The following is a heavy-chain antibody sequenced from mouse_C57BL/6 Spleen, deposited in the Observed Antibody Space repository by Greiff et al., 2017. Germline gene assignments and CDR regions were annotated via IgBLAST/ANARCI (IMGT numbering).Heavy chain of an antibody. Sequence: QVQLQQPGAELVKPGASVKLSCKASGYTFTSYWMQWVKQRPGQGLEWIGERDPSDSYTNYNQKFKGKATLTVDTSSSTAYMQLSSLTSEDSAVYYCARGRLRQGFDYWGQGTTLTVSS. J-gene: IGHJ2*01. CDR1: GYTFTSYW. CDR3: ARGRLRQGFDY. V-gene: IGHV1-50*01. D-gene: IGHD2-4*01. CDR2: RDPSDSYT.